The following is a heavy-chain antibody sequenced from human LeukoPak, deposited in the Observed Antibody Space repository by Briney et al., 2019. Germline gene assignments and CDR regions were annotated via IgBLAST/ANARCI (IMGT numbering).Heavy chain of an antibody. CDR2: INGDGSWT. CDR1: GNYW. J-gene: IGHJ1*01. Sequence: GGSLRLSCAASGNYWMHWVRQAPGKGLVWVSHINGDGSWTTYADSVKGRFTVSRDNSKNTLSLQMNSLRAEDTAVYHCAKGLVGTEYFPHWGQGTLVTVSS. CDR3: AKGLVGTEYFPH. D-gene: IGHD2-8*02. V-gene: IGHV3-74*01.